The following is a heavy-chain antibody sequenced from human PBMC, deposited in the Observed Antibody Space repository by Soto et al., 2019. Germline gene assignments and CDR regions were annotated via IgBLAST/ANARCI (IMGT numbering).Heavy chain of an antibody. V-gene: IGHV5-51*01. D-gene: IGHD6-6*01. CDR3: ARPSYSSSRYYGMDV. Sequence: PGESLKISCKGSGYSFTSYWIGWVRQMPGKGLECMGIIYPGDSDTRYSPSFEGQVTISADKSITTAYLQWSSLKASDTAMYYCARPSYSSSRYYGMDVWGQGTTVTVS. J-gene: IGHJ6*02. CDR1: GYSFTSYW. CDR2: IYPGDSDT.